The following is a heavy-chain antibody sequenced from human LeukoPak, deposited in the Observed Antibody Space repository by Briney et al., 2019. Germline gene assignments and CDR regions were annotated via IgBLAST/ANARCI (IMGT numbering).Heavy chain of an antibody. CDR2: INSDGSRV. D-gene: IGHD3-10*01. CDR1: GFTFSHYY. CDR3: VRETYTGSGSYAV. V-gene: IGHV3-74*01. Sequence: PGGSLRLSCSASGFTFSHYYIHWVRQITGEGLEWVSRINSDGSRVDYADSVKGRFTVSRDNAKSTLYLQMNSLRAEDTALYYCVRETYTGSGSYAVWGQGTLVTVAS. J-gene: IGHJ4*02.